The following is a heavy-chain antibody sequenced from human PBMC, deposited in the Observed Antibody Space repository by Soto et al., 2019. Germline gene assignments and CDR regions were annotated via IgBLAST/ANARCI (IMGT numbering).Heavy chain of an antibody. D-gene: IGHD6-19*01. CDR1: GGSISSSSYY. CDR3: ARHHPYSSGWTGA. J-gene: IGHJ4*02. CDR2: IYYSGST. V-gene: IGHV4-39*01. Sequence: QLQLQESGPGLVKPSETLSLTCTVSGGSISSSSYYWGWIRQPPGKGLEWIGSIYYSGSTYYNPSLKSRVTISVDTSKNQFSLKLSSVTAADTAVYYCARHHPYSSGWTGAWGQGTLVTVSS.